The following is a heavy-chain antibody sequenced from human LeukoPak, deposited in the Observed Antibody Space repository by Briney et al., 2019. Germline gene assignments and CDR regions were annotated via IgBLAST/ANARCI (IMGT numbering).Heavy chain of an antibody. CDR3: ARGPPPRAFDI. Sequence: SETLSLTCAVYGGSFSGYYWSWIRQPPGKGLEWIGEINHSGSTNYNPYLKSRVTISVDTSKNQFSLKLSSVTAADTAVYYCARGPPPRAFDIWGQGTMVTVSS. CDR2: INHSGST. J-gene: IGHJ3*02. V-gene: IGHV4-34*01. CDR1: GGSFSGYY.